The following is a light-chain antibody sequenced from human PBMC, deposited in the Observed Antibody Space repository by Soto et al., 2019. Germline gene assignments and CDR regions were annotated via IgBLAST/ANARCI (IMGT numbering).Light chain of an antibody. Sequence: PGERATLSCRASQSISSYLAWYQQKPGQTPRLLIYDASKRATGIPDRFSGSGSGTDCTLTISRLEPEDSSVYYCQHRSKWPLTFGGGTKVDIK. CDR2: DAS. CDR3: QHRSKWPLT. V-gene: IGKV3-11*01. J-gene: IGKJ4*01. CDR1: QSISSY.